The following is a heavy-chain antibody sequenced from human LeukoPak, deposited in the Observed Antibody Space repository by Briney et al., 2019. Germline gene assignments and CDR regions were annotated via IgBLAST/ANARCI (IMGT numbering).Heavy chain of an antibody. CDR2: ISYSGST. CDR1: GGSISSSNYY. J-gene: IGHJ4*02. CDR3: ARHVRFYGSGSYFPRWVDS. D-gene: IGHD3-10*01. Sequence: PSETLSLTCTVSGGSISSSNYYWGWIRQPPGKGLECIGSISYSGSTHYNASLESRVTLSVDMSKNQFSLRLRYVTAADTAMYYCARHVRFYGSGSYFPRWVDSWGQGTLVTVSS. V-gene: IGHV4-39*01.